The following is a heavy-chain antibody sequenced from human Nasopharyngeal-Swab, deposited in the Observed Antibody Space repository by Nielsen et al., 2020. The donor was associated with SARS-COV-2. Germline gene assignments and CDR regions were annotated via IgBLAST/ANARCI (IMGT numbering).Heavy chain of an antibody. CDR3: ATWMRAHFDY. CDR1: GFIFGNYA. CDR2: IGGNGART. Sequence: GGSLRLSCVASGFIFGNYAMAWVRQAPGKGLEWVSAIGGNGARTHYADSVRGRFIISRDNSRNTAYLQIKSLRVEDAAVYYCATWMRAHFDYWGQGTLVT. J-gene: IGHJ4*02. V-gene: IGHV3-23*01. D-gene: IGHD2-2*03.